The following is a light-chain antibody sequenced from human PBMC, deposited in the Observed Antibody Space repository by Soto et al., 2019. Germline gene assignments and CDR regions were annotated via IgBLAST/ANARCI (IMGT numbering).Light chain of an antibody. V-gene: IGKV1-6*02. CDR2: TAS. CDR3: LQDSIYPWT. CDR1: QDIRYN. J-gene: IGKJ1*01. Sequence: AIQLTQSPSSLSASVGDRVTITCRASQDIRYNLGWYQQKPGRAPKLLIFTASGLQSGVPSRFSGRGSGTDFTLTISSLQPEDFATYYCLQDSIYPWTFGQGTKVEIK.